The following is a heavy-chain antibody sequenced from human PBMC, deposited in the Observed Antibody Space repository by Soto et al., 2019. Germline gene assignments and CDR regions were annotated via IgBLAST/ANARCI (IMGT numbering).Heavy chain of an antibody. CDR3: ARGINHYDSSGDSWFDP. D-gene: IGHD3-22*01. CDR2: IYHTGTT. V-gene: IGHV4-30-2*01. Sequence: PSETLSLTCTVSGGSINSGEYSWTWIRQPPGKGLEWIGYIYHTGTTYYNMSLKSRVTISVDRSKNQFSLKLSSVTAADTAVYYCARGINHYDSSGDSWFDPWGQGSLVTVSS. J-gene: IGHJ5*02. CDR1: GGSINSGEYS.